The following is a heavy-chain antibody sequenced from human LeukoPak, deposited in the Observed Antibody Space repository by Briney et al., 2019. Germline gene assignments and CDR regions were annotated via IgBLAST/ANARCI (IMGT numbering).Heavy chain of an antibody. D-gene: IGHD3-22*01. CDR1: GGSFSNFY. CDR2: IYYSGST. J-gene: IGHJ4*02. CDR3: ARWGAAPYYYDSSGYQYFDY. V-gene: IGHV4-59*08. Sequence: SSETLSLTCAVDGGSFSNFYWSWIRQTPGKGLEWIGYIYYSGSTNYNPSLKSRVTISVDTSKNQFSLKLSSVTAADTAVYYCARWGAAPYYYDSSGYQYFDYWGQGTLVTVSS.